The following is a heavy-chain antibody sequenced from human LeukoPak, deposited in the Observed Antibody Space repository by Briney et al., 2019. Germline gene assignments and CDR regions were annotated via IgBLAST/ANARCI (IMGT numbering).Heavy chain of an antibody. CDR3: TRRMTTSHYYYMDV. CDR2: IKSKTDGGTT. CDR1: GFTFSSYS. Sequence: GGSLRLSCAASGFTFSSYSMNWVRQAPGKGLEWVGRIKSKTDGGTTDYAAPVKGRFTISRDDSKNTLYLQMNSLKTEDTAVYYCTRRMTTSHYYYMDVWGKGTTVTVSS. V-gene: IGHV3-15*01. D-gene: IGHD4-11*01. J-gene: IGHJ6*03.